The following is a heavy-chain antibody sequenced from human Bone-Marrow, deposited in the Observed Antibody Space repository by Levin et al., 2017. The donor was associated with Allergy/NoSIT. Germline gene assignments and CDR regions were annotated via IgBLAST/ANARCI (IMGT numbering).Heavy chain of an antibody. CDR3: ARGLLLYPNACDI. CDR2: LNPNSGNT. Sequence: GESLKISCKATGYSFSRYDINWVRQATGQGPEWMGWLNPNSGNTVLAQKFQGRVTLTRNTSISTAYLELSSLRDDDTALYYCARGLLLYPNACDIWGQGTVVTVSS. J-gene: IGHJ3*02. V-gene: IGHV1-8*01. D-gene: IGHD2-2*02. CDR1: GYSFSRYD.